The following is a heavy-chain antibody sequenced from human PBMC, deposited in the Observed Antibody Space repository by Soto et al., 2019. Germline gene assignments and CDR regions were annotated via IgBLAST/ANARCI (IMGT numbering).Heavy chain of an antibody. J-gene: IGHJ4*02. CDR1: GGSMSGYY. CDR3: ARSIAVPSSHIDH. Sequence: SETLSLTCRVSGGSMSGYYWSWLRQAPGKGLEWIGYVYYTGSTNYNPSLQSRVTISVDTSNKQFSLSLRLVTAADTAVYFCARSIAVPSSHIDHWGQGIRVTVS. D-gene: IGHD6-6*01. V-gene: IGHV4-59*01. CDR2: VYYTGST.